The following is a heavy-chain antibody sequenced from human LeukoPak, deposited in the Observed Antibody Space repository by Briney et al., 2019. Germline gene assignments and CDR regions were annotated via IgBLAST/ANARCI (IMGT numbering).Heavy chain of an antibody. Sequence: ASVKVSCKASGYTFTGYYMHWVRQAPGQGLEWMGRINPNGGGTNYAQKFQGRVTMTRDTSISTAYMELSRLRSDDTAVYYCARDRRYCSGGSCYSFDYWGQGTLVTVSS. CDR1: GYTFTGYY. CDR2: INPNGGGT. D-gene: IGHD2-15*01. CDR3: ARDRRYCSGGSCYSFDY. J-gene: IGHJ4*02. V-gene: IGHV1-2*06.